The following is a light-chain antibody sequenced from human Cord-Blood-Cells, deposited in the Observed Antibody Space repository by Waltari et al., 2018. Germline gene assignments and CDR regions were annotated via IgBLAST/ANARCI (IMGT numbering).Light chain of an antibody. J-gene: IGLJ3*02. CDR3: AAWDDSLNGPCV. Sequence: QSVLTQPPSASGTPGPRVTISCSGSSPNIGSNTVHRYQQLPGTAPKLLIYNNNQRPSGVPDLFYGSKSRTSDSLAMSRLQSEEEAEYYCAAWDDSLNGPCVFGGGTKLTVL. CDR1: SPNIGSNT. V-gene: IGLV1-44*01. CDR2: NNN.